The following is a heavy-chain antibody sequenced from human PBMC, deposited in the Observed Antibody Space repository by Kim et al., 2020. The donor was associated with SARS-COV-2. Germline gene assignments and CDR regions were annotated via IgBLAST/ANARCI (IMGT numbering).Heavy chain of an antibody. D-gene: IGHD5-18*01. CDR2: ISYDGSNK. CDR3: ARDGLGGIQLWRVWFDP. Sequence: GGSLRLSCAASGFTFSSYAMHWVRQAPGKGLEWVAVISYDGSNKYYADSVKGRFTISRDNSKNTLYLQMNSLRAEDTAVYYCARDGLGGIQLWRVWFDP. V-gene: IGHV3-30*04. J-gene: IGHJ5*02. CDR1: GFTFSSYA.